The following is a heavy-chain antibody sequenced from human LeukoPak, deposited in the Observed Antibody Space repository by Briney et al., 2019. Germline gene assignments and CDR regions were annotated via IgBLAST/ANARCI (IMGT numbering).Heavy chain of an antibody. CDR1: GFTFSNFV. CDR2: LSDDGRDK. J-gene: IGHJ4*02. D-gene: IGHD2-15*01. Sequence: PGGSLRLSCAASGFTFSNFVMHWVRQAPGKGLEWVSVLSDDGRDKFYADSVQGRFTISRDNSKNTLFLQMNSLRAEDTAVYYCAREGYCSGGSCHYFDYWGQGTLVTVSS. CDR3: AREGYCSGGSCHYFDY. V-gene: IGHV3-30*04.